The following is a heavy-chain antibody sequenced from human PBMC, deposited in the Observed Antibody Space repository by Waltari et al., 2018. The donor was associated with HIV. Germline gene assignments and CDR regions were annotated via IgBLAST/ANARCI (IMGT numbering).Heavy chain of an antibody. V-gene: IGHV1-2*02. Sequence: QVQLVQSGAEVKSPGDSVKVSCKASGYTFTGYYIHWVRQAPGQGREWMGWINPNSGDTNYAQKFQGRVIMTRDTSINTVYMELSRLTSDDTAVYYCTRVGFGSGTYYFPGGYWGQGTLVTVSS. J-gene: IGHJ4*02. CDR2: INPNSGDT. CDR1: GYTFTGYY. CDR3: TRVGFGSGTYYFPGGY. D-gene: IGHD3-10*01.